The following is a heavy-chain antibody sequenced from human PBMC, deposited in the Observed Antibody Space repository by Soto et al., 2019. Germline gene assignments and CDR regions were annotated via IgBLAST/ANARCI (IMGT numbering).Heavy chain of an antibody. D-gene: IGHD2-15*01. V-gene: IGHV3-21*01. CDR1: GFTFSSYS. J-gene: IGHJ4*02. CDR2: ISSSSSYI. Sequence: GGSLRLSCAASGFTFSSYSMNWVRQAPGKGLEWVSSISSSSSYIYYADSVKGRFTISRDNVKNSLYLQMNSLRAEDTAVYYCARDTKEDYCSGGSCYLVYFDYWGQGTLVTVSS. CDR3: ARDTKEDYCSGGSCYLVYFDY.